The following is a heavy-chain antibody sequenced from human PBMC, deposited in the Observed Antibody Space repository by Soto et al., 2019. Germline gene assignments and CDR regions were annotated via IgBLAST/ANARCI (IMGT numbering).Heavy chain of an antibody. V-gene: IGHV4-31*03. J-gene: IGHJ6*02. CDR1: GGSISSGGYY. CDR3: ARVCGGDCHYGVDV. Sequence: QVQLQESGPGLVKPSQTLSLTCTVSGGSISSGGYYWSWIRQHPGKGLEWIGYIYYSGSTYYNPSLKSRVTISVDTSKNQCSLKLSSVTAADTAVYYCARVCGGDCHYGVDVWGQGTTVTVSS. CDR2: IYYSGST. D-gene: IGHD2-21*02.